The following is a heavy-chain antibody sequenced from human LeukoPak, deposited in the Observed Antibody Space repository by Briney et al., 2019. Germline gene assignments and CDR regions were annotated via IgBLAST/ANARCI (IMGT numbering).Heavy chain of an antibody. CDR1: GGSISSYY. Sequence: SETLSLTCTVSGGSISSYYWSWIRQPPGKGLEWIGYIYYSGSTNCNPSLKSRVIISVDRSKNQFSLKLSSVTAADTAVYYCASGRLYCSSTSCFDAFDIWGQGTMVTVSS. CDR3: ASGRLYCSSTSCFDAFDI. V-gene: IGHV4-59*12. D-gene: IGHD2-2*01. J-gene: IGHJ3*02. CDR2: IYYSGST.